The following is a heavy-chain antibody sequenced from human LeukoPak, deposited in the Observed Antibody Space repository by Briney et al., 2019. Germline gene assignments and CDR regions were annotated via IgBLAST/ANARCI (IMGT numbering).Heavy chain of an antibody. CDR2: IKSKTDGGTT. V-gene: IGHV3-15*01. CDR3: TTGLNDYGDYGDY. D-gene: IGHD4-17*01. CDR1: GFTFSNAW. Sequence: PGGSLRLSCAASGFTFSNAWMSWVRQAPGKGLEWVGRIKSKTDGGTTDYAAPVKGRFTISRDDSKNTLYLQMNSLKTEDTAVYYCTTGLNDYGDYGDYWGQGTLVTVSS. J-gene: IGHJ4*02.